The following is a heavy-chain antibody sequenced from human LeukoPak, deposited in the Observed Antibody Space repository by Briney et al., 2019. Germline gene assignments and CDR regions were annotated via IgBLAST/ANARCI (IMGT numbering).Heavy chain of an antibody. CDR1: GFTFSSYA. CDR3: ARDER. J-gene: IGHJ4*02. Sequence: GGSLRLSCAASGFTFSSYAMHWVRQAPGKGLEWVAVISYDGSNKYYADSVEGRFTISRDNSKNTLYLQMNSLRAEDTAVYYCARDERWGQGTLVTVSS. V-gene: IGHV3-30*04. CDR2: ISYDGSNK.